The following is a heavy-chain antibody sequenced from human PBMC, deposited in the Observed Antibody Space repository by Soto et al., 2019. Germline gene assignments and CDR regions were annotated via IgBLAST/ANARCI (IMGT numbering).Heavy chain of an antibody. Sequence: PGGSLRLSCAASGFTFSSYWMSWVRQAPGKGLEWVANIKQDGSGKYYVDSVKGRFTISRDNAKNSLYLQMNSLRAEDTAVYYCARGYYYGSGRNYGMDVWGQGTTVTVSS. J-gene: IGHJ6*02. D-gene: IGHD3-10*01. V-gene: IGHV3-7*01. CDR2: IKQDGSGK. CDR3: ARGYYYGSGRNYGMDV. CDR1: GFTFSSYW.